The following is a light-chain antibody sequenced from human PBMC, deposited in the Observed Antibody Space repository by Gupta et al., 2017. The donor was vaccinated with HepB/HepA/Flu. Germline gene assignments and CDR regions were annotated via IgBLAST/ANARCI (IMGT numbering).Light chain of an antibody. J-gene: IGLJ2*01. CDR2: EVS. V-gene: IGLV2-23*02. CDR3: SSYASVSTYFL. CDR1: GRDVGGYNL. Sequence: QSALTQPASVSGSPGQSITISCTGTGRDVGGYNLVSWYQQHPGIAPKLIIYEVSRRPSGVSHRFSCSKSYLPSSLTISSLPSTDDAIYSFSSYASVSTYFLFVGGTKLTFL.